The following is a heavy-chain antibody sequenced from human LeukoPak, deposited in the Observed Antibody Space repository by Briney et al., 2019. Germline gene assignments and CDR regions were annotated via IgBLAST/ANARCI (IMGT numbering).Heavy chain of an antibody. J-gene: IGHJ4*02. V-gene: IGHV4-39*07. CDR3: TRAYWIGFHFDS. Sequence: PSETLSLTCTVSGGSISSSSYYWGWIRQPPGKGLEWIGSIYYSGTTYYNPSLKSRITMSVDMSANQFSLRLTSVSAADTAVYYCTRAYWIGFHFDSWGQGILVSVSS. D-gene: IGHD3-3*01. CDR2: IYYSGTT. CDR1: GGSISSSSYY.